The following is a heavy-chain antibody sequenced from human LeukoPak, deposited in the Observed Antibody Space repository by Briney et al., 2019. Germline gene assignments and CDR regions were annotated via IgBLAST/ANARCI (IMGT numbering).Heavy chain of an antibody. CDR1: GFTFSSYW. CDR2: IKQDGSEK. Sequence: PGGSLRLSCAASGFTFSSYWMSWVRQAPGKGLEWVANIKQDGSEKYYVDSVKGRFTISRDNSKNTLYLQMGSLKSDDMAVYYCARKAAAGTYYFDYWGQGTLVTVSS. D-gene: IGHD6-25*01. V-gene: IGHV3-7*01. J-gene: IGHJ4*02. CDR3: ARKAAAGTYYFDY.